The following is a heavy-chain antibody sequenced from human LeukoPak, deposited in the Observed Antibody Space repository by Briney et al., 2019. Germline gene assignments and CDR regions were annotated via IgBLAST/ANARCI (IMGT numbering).Heavy chain of an antibody. D-gene: IGHD6-13*01. CDR3: AKDQGIAAAGTGYNWFDP. Sequence: GGSLRLSCAASGFTFSSYSMNWVRQAPGKGLEWVSAISGSGGSTYYADSVKGRFTISRDNSKNTLYLQMNSLRTEDTAVYYCAKDQGIAAAGTGYNWFDPWGQGTLVTVSS. CDR1: GFTFSSYS. V-gene: IGHV3-23*01. CDR2: ISGSGGST. J-gene: IGHJ5*02.